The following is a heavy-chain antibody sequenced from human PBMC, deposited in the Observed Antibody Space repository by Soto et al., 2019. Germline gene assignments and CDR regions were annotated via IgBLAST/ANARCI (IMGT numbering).Heavy chain of an antibody. CDR1: GGSISSSSYY. CDR2: IYYSGST. D-gene: IGHD4-17*01. CDR3: AGSAGDYRINDY. V-gene: IGHV4-39*01. Sequence: SETLSLTCTVSGGSISSSSYYWGWIRQPPGKGLEWIGSIYYSGSTYYNPSLKSRVTISVDTSKNQFSLKLSSVTAADTAVYYCAGSAGDYRINDYWGQGTLVTVSS. J-gene: IGHJ4*02.